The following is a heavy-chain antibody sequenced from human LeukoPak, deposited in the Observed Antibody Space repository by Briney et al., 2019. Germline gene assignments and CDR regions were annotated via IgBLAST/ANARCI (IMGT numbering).Heavy chain of an antibody. CDR3: ARGTGQQLPYLEDAFDI. J-gene: IGHJ3*02. Sequence: SETLSLTCTVSGGSISSYYWSWIRQPAGKGLEWIGRIYTSGSTNYNPSLKSRVTMSVDTSKNQFSLKLSSVTAADTAVYYCARGTGQQLPYLEDAFDIWGQGTMVTVSS. CDR2: IYTSGST. CDR1: GGSISSYY. V-gene: IGHV4-4*07. D-gene: IGHD6-13*01.